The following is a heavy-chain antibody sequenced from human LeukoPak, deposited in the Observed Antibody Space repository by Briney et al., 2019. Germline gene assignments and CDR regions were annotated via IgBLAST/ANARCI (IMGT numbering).Heavy chain of an antibody. CDR1: GGSISSGGYS. J-gene: IGHJ3*02. CDR3: ARALRGIRDAFDI. D-gene: IGHD3-3*02. CDR2: IYHSGST. Sequence: SQTLSLTCAVSGGSISSGGYSWSWIRQPPGKGPEWIGYIYHSGSTYYNPSLKSRVTISVDRSKNQFSLKLSSVTAADTAVYYCARALRGIRDAFDIWGQGTMVTVSS. V-gene: IGHV4-30-2*01.